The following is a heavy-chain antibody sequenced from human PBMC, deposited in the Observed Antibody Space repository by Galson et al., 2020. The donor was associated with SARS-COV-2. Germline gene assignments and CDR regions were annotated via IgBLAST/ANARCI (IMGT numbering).Heavy chain of an antibody. J-gene: IGHJ5*02. CDR2: INHSGNT. Sequence: SETLSLTCSVSGGSVSSGTYYWSWIRQPPVKGLEWIGYINHSGNTNYNPSLKSRVTISIDTSKNQFPLKLSSVTAADTAVYYRARFQLVPYWFDPWGQGTLVTVSS. V-gene: IGHV4-61*01. CDR3: ARFQLVPYWFDP. D-gene: IGHD6-13*01. CDR1: GGSVSSGTYY.